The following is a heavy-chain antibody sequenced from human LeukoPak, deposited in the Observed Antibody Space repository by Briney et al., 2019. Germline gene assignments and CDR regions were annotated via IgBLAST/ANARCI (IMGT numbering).Heavy chain of an antibody. CDR1: GGSISSYY. J-gene: IGHJ6*03. D-gene: IGHD2-2*01. CDR2: IYYSGST. Sequence: SETLSLTCTVSGGSISSYYWSWIRQPPGKGLEWIGYIYYSGSTNYNLSLKSRVTISVDTSKNQFSLKLSSVTAADTAVYYCARGTDCSSTSCHPQYYYYYYYMDVWGKGTTVTVSS. V-gene: IGHV4-59*01. CDR3: ARGTDCSSTSCHPQYYYYYYYMDV.